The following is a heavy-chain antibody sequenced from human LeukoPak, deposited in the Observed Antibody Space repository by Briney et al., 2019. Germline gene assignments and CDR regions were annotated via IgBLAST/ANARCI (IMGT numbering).Heavy chain of an antibody. D-gene: IGHD6-13*01. CDR1: GGTFSSYA. CDR2: IIPIFGTA. Sequence: ASVKVSCKASGGTFSSYAISWVRQAPGQGLEWMGGIIPIFGTANYAQKFQGRVTITADESTSTAYMELSSLRSENTAVYYCATDSSSRSFDYWGQGTLVTVSS. CDR3: ATDSSSRSFDY. J-gene: IGHJ4*02. V-gene: IGHV1-69*13.